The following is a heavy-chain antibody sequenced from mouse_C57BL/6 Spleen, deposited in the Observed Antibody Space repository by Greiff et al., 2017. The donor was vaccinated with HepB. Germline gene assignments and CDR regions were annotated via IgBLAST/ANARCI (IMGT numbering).Heavy chain of an antibody. CDR1: GFTFSSYA. D-gene: IGHD2-4*01. J-gene: IGHJ4*01. CDR3: TRGGDYDYDRGYAMDY. CDR2: ISSGGDYI. Sequence: EVKLVESGEGLVKPGGSLKLSCAASGFTFSSYAMSWVRQTPEKRLEWVAYISSGGDYIYYADTVKGRFTISRDNARKTLYLQMSSLKSEDTAMYYCTRGGDYDYDRGYAMDYWGQGTSVTVSS. V-gene: IGHV5-9-1*02.